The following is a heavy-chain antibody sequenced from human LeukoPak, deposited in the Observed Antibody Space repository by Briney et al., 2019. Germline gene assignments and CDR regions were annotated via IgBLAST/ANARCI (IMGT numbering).Heavy chain of an antibody. Sequence: GGSLRLSCAASGFTFSSYAMSWVRQAPGKGLEWVSAISGSGGSTYCADSVKGRFTISRDNSKNTLYLQMNSLRAEDTAVYYCAKVPASLRLYYMDVWGKGTTVTVSS. CDR3: AKVPASLRLYYMDV. V-gene: IGHV3-23*01. D-gene: IGHD5-12*01. J-gene: IGHJ6*03. CDR1: GFTFSSYA. CDR2: ISGSGGST.